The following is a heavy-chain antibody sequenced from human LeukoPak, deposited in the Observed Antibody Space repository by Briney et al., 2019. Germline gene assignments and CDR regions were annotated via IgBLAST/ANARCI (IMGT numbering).Heavy chain of an antibody. CDR3: TKTMGYCSTTSCSAYFDY. J-gene: IGHJ4*02. CDR1: GFTFSTYA. V-gene: IGHV3-23*01. CDR2: ISGSGGNT. Sequence: PGGSLRLSCAASGFTFSTYAMGWVRQAPGKGLEWVSGISGSGGNTYYADSVKGRFTISRDNSKNTLYLQMSSLRAEDTAVYYCTKTMGYCSTTSCSAYFDYWGQGTLVTVSS. D-gene: IGHD2-2*01.